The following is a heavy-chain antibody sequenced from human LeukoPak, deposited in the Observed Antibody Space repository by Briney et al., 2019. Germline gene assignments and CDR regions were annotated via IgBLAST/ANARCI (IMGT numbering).Heavy chain of an antibody. CDR2: ISSSGSTI. CDR3: AASFWSGYYSDY. V-gene: IGHV3-48*03. Sequence: GGSLRLSCAASGFTFSSYEMNWVRQAPGKGLEWVSYISSSGSTIYYADSVKGRFTISRDNAKNSLYLQMNSLRAEDTAVYYCAASFWSGYYSDYWGQGTLVTVSS. CDR1: GFTFSSYE. D-gene: IGHD3-3*01. J-gene: IGHJ4*02.